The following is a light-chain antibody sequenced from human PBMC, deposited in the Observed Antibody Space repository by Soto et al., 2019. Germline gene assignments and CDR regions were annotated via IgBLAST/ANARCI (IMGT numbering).Light chain of an antibody. CDR3: SSYASGSTLV. CDR2: DVN. CDR1: TSDVGGYNY. V-gene: IGLV2-14*01. Sequence: QSALTQPASVSGSPGQSITISCTGTTSDVGGYNYVSWYQQHPGKAPKLIIYDVNNRPSGVSNRFSGSKSGNTASLTISGLQAEDEADYYCSSYASGSTLVFGGGTKLTVL. J-gene: IGLJ2*01.